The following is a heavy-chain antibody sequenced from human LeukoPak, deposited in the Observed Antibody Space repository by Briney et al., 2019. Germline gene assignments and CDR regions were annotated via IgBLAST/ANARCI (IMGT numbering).Heavy chain of an antibody. CDR1: GGSICIYY. D-gene: IGHD4-11*01. V-gene: IGHV4-59*01. CDR2: IYYSGST. Sequence: SETLSLTCTVSGGSICIYYRSCIRQPPRKGLEWIGYIYYSGSTNYTTSLKSRVPLSLDTSQKHSSLRPSAVTAADTAVYYRARGSMTTVRKYFYYGMDVWGQGTTVTVSS. J-gene: IGHJ6*01. CDR3: ARGSMTTVRKYFYYGMDV.